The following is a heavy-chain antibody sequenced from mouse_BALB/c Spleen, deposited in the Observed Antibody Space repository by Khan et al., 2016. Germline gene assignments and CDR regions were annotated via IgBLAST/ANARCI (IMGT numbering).Heavy chain of an antibody. V-gene: IGHV1S135*01. CDR3: ASDLLWYAMDY. CDR1: GYTFTSYN. D-gene: IGHD2-1*01. J-gene: IGHJ4*01. CDR2: IDPYNGGT. Sequence: EVQLQESGPELVKPGASVKVSCKAAGYTFTSYNMYWVKQSHGKSLEWIGYIDPYNGGTNYNQKFKGKATLTVDKSSSTAYMHLNSLTSEDSAVXYCASDLLWYAMDYWGQGTSVTVSS.